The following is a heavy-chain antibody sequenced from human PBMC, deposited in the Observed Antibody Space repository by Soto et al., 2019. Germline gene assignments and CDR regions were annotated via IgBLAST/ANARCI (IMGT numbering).Heavy chain of an antibody. CDR1: GDSISSSSYY. V-gene: IGHV4-39*01. CDR2: IFYSGST. Sequence: SETLSLTCTVSGDSISSSSYYWGWIRPPPGKGLEWIGSIFYSGSTYYNPSLKRRVTISVDTSKNQFSLNLSSVTAADTAEYYCARGAGSPTYYYGMDVWGQGTTVTVSS. J-gene: IGHJ6*02. CDR3: ARGAGSPTYYYGMDV. D-gene: IGHD2-15*01.